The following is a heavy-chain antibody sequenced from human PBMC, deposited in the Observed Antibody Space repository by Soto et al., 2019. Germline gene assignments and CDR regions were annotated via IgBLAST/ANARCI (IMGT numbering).Heavy chain of an antibody. V-gene: IGHV4-34*01. CDR3: ASPGEYRDAFDI. D-gene: IGHD2-2*02. CDR1: GVSFSGYY. CDR2: INHSGST. J-gene: IGHJ3*02. Sequence: SETLSLTCAVYGVSFSGYYWSWIRQPPGKGLEWIGEINHSGSTNYNPSLKSRVTISVDTSKNQFSLKLSSVTAADTAVYYCASPGEYRDAFDIWGQGTMVTVSS.